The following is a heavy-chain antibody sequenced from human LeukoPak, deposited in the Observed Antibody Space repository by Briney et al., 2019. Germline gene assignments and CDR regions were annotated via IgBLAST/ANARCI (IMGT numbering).Heavy chain of an antibody. D-gene: IGHD3-3*01. CDR2: ISGSGGST. J-gene: IGHJ4*02. V-gene: IGHV3-23*01. CDR1: GFTFSSYA. Sequence: PGGSLRLSCAASGFTFSSYAMSWVRQAPGKGLEWVSAISGSGGSTYYADSVKGRFTISRDNSKNTLYLQMNSLRAGDTAVYYCAKDRSRNYDFWSGYPLHWGQGTLVTVSS. CDR3: AKDRSRNYDFWSGYPLH.